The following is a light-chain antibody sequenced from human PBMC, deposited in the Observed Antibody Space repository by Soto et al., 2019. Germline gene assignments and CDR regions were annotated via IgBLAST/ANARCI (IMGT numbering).Light chain of an antibody. V-gene: IGLV2-14*01. CDR1: SSEVGAYIY. CDR3: SSYTSSSTLV. CDR2: DVS. Sequence: QPVLTQPASVSGSPGQSITISCTGTSSEVGAYIYVSWYQQYPGEAPKLMIYDVSNRFSGVSNRFSGSKSGNTASLTISGLQAEDEADYYCSSYTSSSTLVFGGGTKVTVL. J-gene: IGLJ2*01.